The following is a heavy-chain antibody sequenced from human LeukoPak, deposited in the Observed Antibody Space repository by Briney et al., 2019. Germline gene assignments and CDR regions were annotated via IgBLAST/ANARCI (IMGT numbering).Heavy chain of an antibody. CDR2: IYYSGST. D-gene: IGHD6-13*01. CDR1: GGSISSGDYY. J-gene: IGHJ3*02. Sequence: SETLSLTCTVSGGSISSGDYYWSWIRQPPGKGLEWIGYIYYSGSTYYNPSLKSRVTISVDTSKNQFSLKLSSVTAADTAVYYCARDRYSSSWSANDAFDIWGQGTMVTVSS. V-gene: IGHV4-30-4*01. CDR3: ARDRYSSSWSANDAFDI.